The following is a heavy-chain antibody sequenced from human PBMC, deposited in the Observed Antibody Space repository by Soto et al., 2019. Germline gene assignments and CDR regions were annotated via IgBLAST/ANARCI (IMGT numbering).Heavy chain of an antibody. CDR3: ARGRDYYGSGSYYPRYYYYGTDV. J-gene: IGHJ6*02. CDR1: GGSFSGYY. CDR2: INHSGST. Sequence: SETLSLTCAVYGGSFSGYYWSWIRQPPGKGLEWIGEINHSGSTNYNPSLKSRVTISVDTSKNQFSLKLSSVTAADTAVYYCARGRDYYGSGSYYPRYYYYGTDVWGQGTKHTVSS. V-gene: IGHV4-34*01. D-gene: IGHD3-10*01.